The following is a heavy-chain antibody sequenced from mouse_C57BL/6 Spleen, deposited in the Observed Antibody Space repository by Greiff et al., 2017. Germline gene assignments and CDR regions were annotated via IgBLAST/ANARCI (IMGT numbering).Heavy chain of an antibody. CDR1: GYAFSSYW. V-gene: IGHV1-80*01. D-gene: IGHD2-1*01. CDR2: IYPGDGDT. J-gene: IGHJ4*01. CDR3: ARLGDYYGNAMDY. Sequence: LVESGAELVKPGASVKISCKASGYAFSSYWMNWVKQRPGKGLEWIGQIYPGDGDTNYNGKFKGKATLTADKSSSTAYMQLSSLTSEDSAVYFCARLGDYYGNAMDYWGQGTSVTVSS.